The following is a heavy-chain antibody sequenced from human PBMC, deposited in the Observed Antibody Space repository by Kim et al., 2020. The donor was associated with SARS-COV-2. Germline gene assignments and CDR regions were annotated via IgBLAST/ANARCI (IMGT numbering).Heavy chain of an antibody. CDR1: GYTLTDLS. J-gene: IGHJ6*04. CDR3: ATLSSSKWYGYDYGTDV. V-gene: IGHV1-24*01. CDR2: IDPECCET. Sequence: ASVKVSCKVSGYTLTDLSIHWVRQAPGKGLEWMGCIDPECCETLYAQKFQGRVTMTEDTSTDTAYMELSSLRSEYTAVYYCATLSSSKWYGYDYGTDVWGAGTTVTVSP. D-gene: IGHD6-13*01.